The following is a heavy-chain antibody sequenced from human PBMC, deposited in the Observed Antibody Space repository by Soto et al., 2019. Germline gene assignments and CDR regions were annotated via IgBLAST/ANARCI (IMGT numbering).Heavy chain of an antibody. Sequence: QVQLQESGPGLVKPSETLTLTCTVSGGSVTSYYWSWIRQPPGKGLEWIGYIYYSGSTKYNPPLKSRVTISVDPSKNKFSLKLTSVTAAETAVYYCASTYFGELSAFDYWGQGTLVTVSS. J-gene: IGHJ4*02. CDR2: IYYSGST. D-gene: IGHD3-10*01. CDR1: GGSVTSYY. V-gene: IGHV4-59*02. CDR3: ASTYFGELSAFDY.